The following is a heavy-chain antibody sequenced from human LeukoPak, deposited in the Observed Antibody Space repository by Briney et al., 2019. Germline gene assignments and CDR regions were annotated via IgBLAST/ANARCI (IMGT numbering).Heavy chain of an antibody. CDR2: INWNGGST. J-gene: IGHJ3*02. CDR3: ARVKGDTLGWDAFDI. D-gene: IGHD3-9*01. V-gene: IGHV3-20*04. Sequence: GGSLTLSCAASGFTFGDYGMSWVRQAPGKGLEWVCGINWNGGSTGYADSVKGRFTISRDNAKNSLYLQMNSLRAEDTALYYCARVKGDTLGWDAFDIWGQGTMVTVSS. CDR1: GFTFGDYG.